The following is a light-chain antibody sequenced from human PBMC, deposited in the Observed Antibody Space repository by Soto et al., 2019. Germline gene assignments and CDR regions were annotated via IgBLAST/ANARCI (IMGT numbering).Light chain of an antibody. Sequence: EIVLMQSPGTLSLSPGERATLSCRASQTLRRTYIAWYQQKPGQAPRVLIYGASKRATGIPDRFSGSGSGTDFSLTISTLEPEDFAVYYCHQYDNAPQTYGQGTKVDIK. J-gene: IGKJ2*01. CDR2: GAS. V-gene: IGKV3-20*01. CDR3: HQYDNAPQT. CDR1: QTLRRTY.